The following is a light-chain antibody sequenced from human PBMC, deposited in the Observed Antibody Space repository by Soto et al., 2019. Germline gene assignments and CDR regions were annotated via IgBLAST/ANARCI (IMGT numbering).Light chain of an antibody. CDR3: LQYYDYPLT. V-gene: IGKV1-5*03. CDR2: EAS. CDR1: QNINSW. J-gene: IGKJ3*01. Sequence: DIHMTQSPSTLSASVGDRVTITCRASQNINSWLAWYQQKPGKAPKLLIYEASSLEKGVPARFGGSGSGTEFTLTFTSLQSDDFATYFCLQYYDYPLTFGTGTKVDIK.